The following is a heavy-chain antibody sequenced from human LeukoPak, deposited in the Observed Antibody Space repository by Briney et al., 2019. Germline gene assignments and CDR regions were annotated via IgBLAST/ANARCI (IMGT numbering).Heavy chain of an antibody. D-gene: IGHD3-22*01. J-gene: IGHJ4*02. CDR1: GYSFTSYW. V-gene: IGHV5-51*01. Sequence: GESLKISCKGSGYSFTSYWIGWVRPMPGKGLEWMGIIYPGDSDTRYSLSFQGQVTLSADKSISTAYLQWSSLKASDTAMYYCARSDYYDSSGYYNDYWGQGTLVTVSS. CDR2: IYPGDSDT. CDR3: ARSDYYDSSGYYNDY.